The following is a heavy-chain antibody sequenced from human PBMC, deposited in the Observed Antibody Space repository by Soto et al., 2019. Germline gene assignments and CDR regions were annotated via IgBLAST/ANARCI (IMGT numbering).Heavy chain of an antibody. CDR2: IIPLMRTV. CDR3: ARDPVDLFGYLDV. J-gene: IGHJ6*02. CDR1: EGTFASYS. D-gene: IGHD2-21*01. V-gene: IGHV1-69*06. Sequence: QEELVQSGAEVRKPGSSVNVSCRTSEGTFASYSITWLRQAPGQRLEWMGEIIPLMRTVHYAQKFQDRVTITGDRSTSTVYMALSSLRYDDTAVYSCARDPVDLFGYLDVWGQGTPVTLSS.